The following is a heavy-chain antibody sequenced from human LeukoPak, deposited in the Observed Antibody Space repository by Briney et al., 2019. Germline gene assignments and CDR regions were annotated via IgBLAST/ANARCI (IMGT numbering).Heavy chain of an antibody. CDR1: GFTVSSNY. D-gene: IGHD4-17*01. V-gene: IGHV3-53*01. J-gene: IGHJ4*02. CDR2: IYSGGST. Sequence: GGSLRLSCAASGFTVSSNYMSWVRQAPGKGLEWVSVIYSGGSTYYADSVKGRFTISRDNSKNTLYLQMNSLRAEDTAVHYCARDRYGDSGGGYWGQGTLVTVSS. CDR3: ARDRYGDSGGGY.